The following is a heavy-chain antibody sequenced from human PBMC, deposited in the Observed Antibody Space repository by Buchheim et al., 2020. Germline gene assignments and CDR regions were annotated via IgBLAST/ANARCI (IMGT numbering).Heavy chain of an antibody. CDR3: ARDTSGGSSYYYGMDV. V-gene: IGHV3-33*01. D-gene: IGHD2-15*01. CDR1: GFTFSSYG. Sequence: QVQLVESGGGVVQPGRSLRLSCAASGFTFSSYGMHWVRQAPGKGLEWVAVIWYDGSNKYYADSVKGRFTISRDNSKNTLYLQMNSLRAEDTAVYYCARDTSGGSSYYYGMDVWGQGTT. J-gene: IGHJ6*02. CDR2: IWYDGSNK.